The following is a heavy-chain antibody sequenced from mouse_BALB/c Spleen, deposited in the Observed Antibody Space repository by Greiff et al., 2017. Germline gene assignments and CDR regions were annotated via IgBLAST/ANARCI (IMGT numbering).Heavy chain of an antibody. J-gene: IGHJ4*01. V-gene: IGHV14-3*02. CDR2: IDPANGNT. CDR3: ARDGNGAMDY. Sequence: EVQRVESGAELVKPGASVKLSCTASGFNIKDTYMHWVKQRPEQGLEWIGRIDPANGNTKYDPKFQGKATITADTSSNTAYLQLSSLTSEDTAVYYCARDGNGAMDYWGQGTSVTVSS. D-gene: IGHD1-1*01. CDR1: GFNIKDTY.